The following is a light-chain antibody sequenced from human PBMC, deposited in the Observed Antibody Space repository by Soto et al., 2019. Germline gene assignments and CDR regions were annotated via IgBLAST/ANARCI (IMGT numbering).Light chain of an antibody. V-gene: IGLV1-51*01. Sequence: QSVLTQPPSVSAAPGQKVTMSCSGSSSNIGNNYVSWYQQLPGTAPKLLIYDNNKRPSGIPDRFSGSKSGTSGTLDITGLQTGDEADYYCATWDYSLTGEVFGGGTQLTVL. CDR1: SSNIGNNY. CDR2: DNN. CDR3: ATWDYSLTGEV. J-gene: IGLJ2*01.